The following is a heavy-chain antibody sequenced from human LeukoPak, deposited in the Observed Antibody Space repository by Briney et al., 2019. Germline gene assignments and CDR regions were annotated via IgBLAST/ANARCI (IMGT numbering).Heavy chain of an antibody. D-gene: IGHD5-18*01. CDR3: ARDHEYSYGFSYYFDS. CDR1: GFTVSSNY. J-gene: IGHJ4*02. V-gene: IGHV3-66*01. Sequence: GGSLRLSCAASGFTVSSNYMSWVRQAPGKGLEWVSVIYSGRSTFYADSVKGRFTISRDNSKNTLYLQMNSLRAEDTAVYYCARDHEYSYGFSYYFDSWGQGTLVTVSS. CDR2: IYSGRST.